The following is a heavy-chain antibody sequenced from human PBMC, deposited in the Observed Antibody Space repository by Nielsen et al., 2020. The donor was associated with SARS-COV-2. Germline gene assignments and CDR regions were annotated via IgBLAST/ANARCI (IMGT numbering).Heavy chain of an antibody. J-gene: IGHJ6*03. CDR2: ISYDGSNK. V-gene: IGHV3-30-3*01. D-gene: IGHD3-3*01. CDR1: GFTFDDYA. CDR3: AREGYYDFWSGWADYYYMDV. Sequence: GESLKISCAASGFTFDDYAMHWVRQAPGKGLEWVAVISYDGSNKCYADSVKGRFTISRDNSKNTLYLQMNSLRAEDTAVYYCAREGYYDFWSGWADYYYMDVWGKGTTVTVSS.